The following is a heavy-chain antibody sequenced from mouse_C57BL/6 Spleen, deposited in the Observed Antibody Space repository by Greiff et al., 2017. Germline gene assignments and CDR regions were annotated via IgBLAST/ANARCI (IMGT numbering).Heavy chain of an antibody. V-gene: IGHV1-26*01. D-gene: IGHD2-4*01. CDR2: INPNNGGT. CDR3: TRDYALGAWFAY. Sequence: EVQLQQSGPELVKPGASVKISCKASGYKITDYYMNWVKQSHGKSLEWIGDINPNNGGTSYNQKFKGKATMTVDKASSTAYMELRSLTSEASAVYYCTRDYALGAWFAYWGQGTLVTVSA. J-gene: IGHJ3*01. CDR1: GYKITDYY.